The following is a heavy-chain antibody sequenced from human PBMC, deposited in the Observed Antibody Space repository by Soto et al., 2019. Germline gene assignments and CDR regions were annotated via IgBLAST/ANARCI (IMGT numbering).Heavy chain of an antibody. Sequence: PSETLTLTCNVSGGSVSRVSYYWSWIRQSPGKGLEWIGYVYYSGSTNYNPSLKSRVTISVDTSKNQFSLKLSSVTAADTAVYYCARVRITGTRLFDYWGQGTLVTVSS. J-gene: IGHJ4*02. CDR1: GGSVSRVSYY. CDR3: ARVRITGTRLFDY. D-gene: IGHD1-20*01. CDR2: VYYSGST. V-gene: IGHV4-61*01.